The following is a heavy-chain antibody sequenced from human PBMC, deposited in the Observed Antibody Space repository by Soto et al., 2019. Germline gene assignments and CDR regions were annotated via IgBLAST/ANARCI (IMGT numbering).Heavy chain of an antibody. Sequence: SETLSLTCTVSGGSISSYYWSWIRQPPGKGLEWIGYIYYSGSTNYNPSLKSRVTISVDTSKNQFSLKLSSVTAADTAVYYCASVRIWFGDDYWGQGTLVTVSS. J-gene: IGHJ4*02. D-gene: IGHD3-10*01. CDR1: GGSISSYY. V-gene: IGHV4-59*12. CDR3: ASVRIWFGDDY. CDR2: IYYSGST.